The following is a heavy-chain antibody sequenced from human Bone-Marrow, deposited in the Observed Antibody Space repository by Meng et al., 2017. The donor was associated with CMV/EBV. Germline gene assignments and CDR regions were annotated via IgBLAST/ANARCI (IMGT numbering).Heavy chain of an antibody. D-gene: IGHD6-6*01. Sequence: GESLKISCAASGFTFSSYSMNWVRQAPGKGLEWVSSISSSSSYIYYADSVKGRFTISRDNAKNSLYLQMNSLTTDDTAVYYCAKDNSNWSFDYWGQGALVTVSS. J-gene: IGHJ4*02. V-gene: IGHV3-21*01. CDR1: GFTFSSYS. CDR2: ISSSSSYI. CDR3: AKDNSNWSFDY.